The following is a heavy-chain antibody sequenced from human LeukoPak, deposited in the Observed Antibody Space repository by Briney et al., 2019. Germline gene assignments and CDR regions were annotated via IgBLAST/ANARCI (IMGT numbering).Heavy chain of an antibody. J-gene: IGHJ3*02. CDR2: IYYSGST. Sequence: SETLSLTCTVSGGSISSYYWSWIRQPPGKGLEWIGYIYYSGSTNYNPSLKSRVTISVDTSKNQFSLKLSSVTAADTAVYYCARSKEDGSGSHGRLDIWGQGTMVTVSS. V-gene: IGHV4-59*01. CDR3: ARSKEDGSGSHGRLDI. D-gene: IGHD3-10*01. CDR1: GGSISSYY.